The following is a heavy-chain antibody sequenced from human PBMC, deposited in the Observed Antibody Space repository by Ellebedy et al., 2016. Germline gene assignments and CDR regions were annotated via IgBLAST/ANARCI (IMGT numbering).Heavy chain of an antibody. CDR3: ARDSPRTRWFFDL. D-gene: IGHD3/OR15-3a*01. J-gene: IGHJ2*01. V-gene: IGHV3-48*02. Sequence: GGSLRLSCAVSGFTFSAYSMNWVRQAPGKGLEWVSYISTGSSTIYYADSVKGRFTISRDIAKNSLYLQMNTLRDEDTAVYYCARDSPRTRWFFDLWGRGTLVTVSS. CDR1: GFTFSAYS. CDR2: ISTGSSTI.